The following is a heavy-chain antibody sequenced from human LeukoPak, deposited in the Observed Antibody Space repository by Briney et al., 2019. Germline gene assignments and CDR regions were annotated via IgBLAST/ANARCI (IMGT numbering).Heavy chain of an antibody. CDR1: GFTFSSYG. CDR3: ANHVYPFSYFDC. Sequence: GRSLRLSCAASGFTFSSYGMHWVRPAPGKGLEWVAVISYDGSNKYYADSVKGRFTISRDNSKNTLYLQMNSLRAEDTAVYYCANHVYPFSYFDCWGQGTLVTVSS. J-gene: IGHJ4*02. V-gene: IGHV3-30*18. D-gene: IGHD2-2*01. CDR2: ISYDGSNK.